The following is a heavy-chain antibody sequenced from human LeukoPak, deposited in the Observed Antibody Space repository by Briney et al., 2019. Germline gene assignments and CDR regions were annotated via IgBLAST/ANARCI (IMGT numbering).Heavy chain of an antibody. V-gene: IGHV3-23*01. CDR1: GFAFTSCA. Sequence: GGSLRLSCAASGFAFTSCALSWVRQAPGKRLEWVSAISGSGGSTYYADSVKGRFTISRDNFKNTLYLQMNSLRAEDTAVYYCAKNNILTGYDLYYFDYWGQGTLVTVSS. J-gene: IGHJ4*02. CDR3: AKNNILTGYDLYYFDY. D-gene: IGHD3-9*01. CDR2: ISGSGGST.